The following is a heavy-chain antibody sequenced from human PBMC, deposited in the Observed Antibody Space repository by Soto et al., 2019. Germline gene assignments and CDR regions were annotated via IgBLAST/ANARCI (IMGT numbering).Heavy chain of an antibody. CDR3: AKDYFDTSGYFFSYYYYGMDV. CDR1: GFTFSRYG. D-gene: IGHD3-22*01. Sequence: GSLRLSCAASGFTFSRYGMHWVRQAPGKGLEWVAVISHDGSNEYYADSVKGRFTISRDNSKNTLYLQMDSLRAEDKAVYYCAKDYFDTSGYFFSYYYYGMDVWGQGTKVTVYS. V-gene: IGHV3-30*18. CDR2: ISHDGSNE. J-gene: IGHJ6*02.